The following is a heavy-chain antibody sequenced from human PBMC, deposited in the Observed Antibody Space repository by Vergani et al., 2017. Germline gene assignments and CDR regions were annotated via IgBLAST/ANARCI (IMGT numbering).Heavy chain of an antibody. CDR3: ARWEMATVFYY. CDR2: IYYSGST. J-gene: IGHJ4*02. Sequence: QVQLQESGPGLVKPSQTLSLTCTVSGGSISSGGYYWSWIRQPPGKGLGWIGYIYYSGSTNYHPSLKSRVTISVDKSKNQFSLKLSSVTAEDTAVDYWARWEMATVFYYWGQGTLVTVSS. CDR1: GGSISSGGYY. V-gene: IGHV4-61*08. D-gene: IGHD5-24*01.